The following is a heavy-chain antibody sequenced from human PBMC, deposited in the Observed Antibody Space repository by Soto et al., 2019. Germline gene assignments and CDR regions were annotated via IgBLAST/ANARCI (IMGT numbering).Heavy chain of an antibody. V-gene: IGHV1-69*13. CDR1: GGTFSSYA. CDR3: ASTANYCNSTSCYYYYGMDV. J-gene: IGHJ6*02. CDR2: IIPIFGTA. Sequence: GASVKVSCKASGGTFSSYAISWVRQAPGQGLEWMGGIIPIFGTANYAQKFQGRVTITADESTSTAYMELSSLRSEDTAVYYCASTANYCNSTSCYYYYGMDVWGQGTTVTVS. D-gene: IGHD2-2*01.